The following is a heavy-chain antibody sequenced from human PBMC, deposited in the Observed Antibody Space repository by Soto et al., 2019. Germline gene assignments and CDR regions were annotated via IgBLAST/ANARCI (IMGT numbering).Heavy chain of an antibody. CDR1: GGSVSSGSYY. CDR3: ARHSGPYSSTSPVGY. Sequence: SETLSLTCTVSGGSVSSGSYYSSWIRQHPGRGLEWIGYIYYTGNNYYNPSLKSRLAISVDTSNNQFSLKLTSVTAADTAMYYCARHSGPYSSTSPVGYCGQGTLVTVSS. CDR2: IYYTGNN. V-gene: IGHV4-31*03. D-gene: IGHD6-19*01. J-gene: IGHJ4*02.